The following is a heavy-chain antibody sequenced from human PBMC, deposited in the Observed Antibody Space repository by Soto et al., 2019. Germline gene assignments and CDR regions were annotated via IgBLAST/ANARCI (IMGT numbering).Heavy chain of an antibody. D-gene: IGHD6-19*01. Sequence: VGSLRLSCAASGFTFSSYSMNWVRQAPGKGLEWVSYISSSSSTIYYADSVKGRFTISRDNAKNSLYLQMNSLRDEDTAVYYCASSSGESLGYFDYWGQGTLVTVSS. CDR2: ISSSSSTI. J-gene: IGHJ4*02. V-gene: IGHV3-48*02. CDR1: GFTFSSYS. CDR3: ASSSGESLGYFDY.